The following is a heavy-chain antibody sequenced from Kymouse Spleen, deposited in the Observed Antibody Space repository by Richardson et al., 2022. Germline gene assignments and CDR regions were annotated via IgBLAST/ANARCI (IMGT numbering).Heavy chain of an antibody. J-gene: IGHJ4*02. Sequence: QLQLQESGPGLVKPSETLSLTCTVSGGSISSSSYYWGWIRQPPGKGLEWIGSIYYSGSTYYNPSLKSRVTISVDTSKNQFSLKLSSVTAADTAVYYCARLGFGELFIFDYWGQGTLVTVSS. D-gene: IGHD3-10*01. CDR2: IYYSGST. CDR1: GGSISSSSYY. V-gene: IGHV4-39*01. CDR3: ARLGFGELFIFDY.